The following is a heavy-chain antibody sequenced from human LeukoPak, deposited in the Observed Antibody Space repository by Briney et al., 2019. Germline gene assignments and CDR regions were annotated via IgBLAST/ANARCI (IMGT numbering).Heavy chain of an antibody. CDR3: ARVRGTYGSGSYYYYGMDV. CDR1: GYTFTSYY. V-gene: IGHV1-46*01. Sequence: ASVKVSCKASGYTFTSYYMHWVRQAPGQGLEWMGIINPSGGSTGYAQKFQGRVTMTRDTSTSTVYMELSSLRSEDTAVYYCARVRGTYGSGSYYYYGMDVWGQGTTVTVSS. J-gene: IGHJ6*02. CDR2: INPSGGST. D-gene: IGHD3-10*01.